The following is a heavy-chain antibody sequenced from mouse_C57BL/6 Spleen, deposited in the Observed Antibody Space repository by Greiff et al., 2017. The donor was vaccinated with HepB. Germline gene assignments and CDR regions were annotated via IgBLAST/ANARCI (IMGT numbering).Heavy chain of an antibody. Sequence: EVQLQQSGPELVKPGASVKISCKASGYTFTDYYMNWVKQSHGKSLEWIGDINPNNGGTSYNQKFKGKATLTVDKSSSTAYMELRSLTSEDSAVYYCASPHYYGSSYAMDYWGQGTSVTVSS. CDR2: INPNNGGT. J-gene: IGHJ4*01. CDR3: ASPHYYGSSYAMDY. D-gene: IGHD1-1*01. CDR1: GYTFTDYY. V-gene: IGHV1-26*01.